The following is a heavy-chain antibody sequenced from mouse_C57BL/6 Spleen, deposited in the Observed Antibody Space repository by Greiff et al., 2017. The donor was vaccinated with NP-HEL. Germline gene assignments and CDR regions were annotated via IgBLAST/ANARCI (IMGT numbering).Heavy chain of an antibody. Sequence: EVQRVESGGGLVKPGGSLKLSCAASGFTFSDYGMHWVRQAPEKGLEWVAYISSGSSTIYYADTVKGRFTIYRDNAKNTVFLEMTSLRSEDTAMYYCARANWDGSYAMDYWGQGTSVTVSS. V-gene: IGHV5-17*01. J-gene: IGHJ4*01. CDR1: GFTFSDYG. CDR3: ARANWDGSYAMDY. CDR2: ISSGSSTI. D-gene: IGHD4-1*01.